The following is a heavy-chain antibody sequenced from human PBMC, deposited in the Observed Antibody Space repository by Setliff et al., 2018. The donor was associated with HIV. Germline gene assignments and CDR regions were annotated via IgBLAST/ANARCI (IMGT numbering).Heavy chain of an antibody. CDR3: ARLTTRRYNNRSSRYFDY. J-gene: IGHJ4*02. V-gene: IGHV4-34*01. Sequence: SETLSLTCAVYGGSFGGYYWSWIRQPPGKGLEWIGEINHSGSTDYNPSLKSRVTISVDTSKNQFSLYLTSVTAADTAVYFCARLTTRRYNNRSSRYFDYWGQGTLVTVSS. CDR1: GGSFGGYY. CDR2: INHSGST. D-gene: IGHD1-1*01.